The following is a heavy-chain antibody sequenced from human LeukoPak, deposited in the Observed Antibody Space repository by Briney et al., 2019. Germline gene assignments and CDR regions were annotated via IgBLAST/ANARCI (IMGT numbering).Heavy chain of an antibody. V-gene: IGHV3-7*01. Sequence: GGSLRLSCAASGFTFSSYWMSWVRQAPGKGLEWVANIKQDGSDIYYVDSVRGRFTISRDNAKNSLYLQMNSLRVEDTTVHYCARYHYDSSGYFSWGQGTLVTVSS. CDR2: IKQDGSDI. CDR1: GFTFSSYW. D-gene: IGHD3-22*01. J-gene: IGHJ5*02. CDR3: ARYHYDSSGYFS.